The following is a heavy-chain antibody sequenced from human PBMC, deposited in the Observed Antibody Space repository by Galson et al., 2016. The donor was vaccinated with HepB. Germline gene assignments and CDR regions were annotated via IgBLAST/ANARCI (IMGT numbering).Heavy chain of an antibody. D-gene: IGHD3-16*02. Sequence: SVKVSCKASGYSFSAYGVTWVRQAPGQGLEWVGTISGSSGNTKYAQRFQNRVTLTRDTSTTTANMELRSLQSEDTAVYYCAKDVLFDFVWDNYRRGYRFGLDIWGQGTTVTVSS. V-gene: IGHV1-18*01. CDR1: GYSFSAYG. CDR2: ISGSSGNT. J-gene: IGHJ6*02. CDR3: AKDVLFDFVWDNYRRGYRFGLDI.